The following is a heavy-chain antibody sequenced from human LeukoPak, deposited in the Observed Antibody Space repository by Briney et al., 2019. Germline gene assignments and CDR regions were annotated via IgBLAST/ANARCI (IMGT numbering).Heavy chain of an antibody. CDR1: GFTFSSYA. Sequence: GGSLRLSCAASGFTFSSYAMHWVRQAPGKGLEWVAVISYDGSNKYYADSVKGRFTISRDNSKNTLYLQMNSLRAEDTAVYYCAKDSSYSGTYYYFDYWGQGTLVTVSS. CDR2: ISYDGSNK. J-gene: IGHJ4*02. D-gene: IGHD1-26*01. V-gene: IGHV3-30-3*01. CDR3: AKDSSYSGTYYYFDY.